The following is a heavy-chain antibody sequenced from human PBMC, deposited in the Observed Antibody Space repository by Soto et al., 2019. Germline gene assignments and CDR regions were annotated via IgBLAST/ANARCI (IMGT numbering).Heavy chain of an antibody. Sequence: QVQLVESGGGVVQPGRSLRLSCAASGFTFSSYAMHWVRQAPGKGLEWVAVISYDGSNKYYADSVKGRFTISRDNSKNTLYLQMNSLRAEDTAVYYCARDRSGSSEGEKGYYYYGMDVWGQGTTVTVSS. J-gene: IGHJ6*02. D-gene: IGHD6-6*01. CDR1: GFTFSSYA. CDR3: ARDRSGSSEGEKGYYYYGMDV. V-gene: IGHV3-30-3*01. CDR2: ISYDGSNK.